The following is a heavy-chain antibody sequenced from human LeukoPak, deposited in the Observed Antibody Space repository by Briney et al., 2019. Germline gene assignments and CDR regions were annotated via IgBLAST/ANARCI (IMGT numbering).Heavy chain of an antibody. CDR2: ISSSGSTI. D-gene: IGHD1-26*01. J-gene: IGHJ4*02. V-gene: IGHV3-11*01. CDR3: ARDGWSGCYLSLYYFDY. CDR1: GFTFSDYY. Sequence: GGSLRLSCAASGFTFSDYYMSWIRQAPGKGLEWVSYISSSGSTIYYADSVKGRFTISRDNAKSSLYLQMNSLRAEDTAVYYCARDGWSGCYLSLYYFDYWGQGTLVTVSS.